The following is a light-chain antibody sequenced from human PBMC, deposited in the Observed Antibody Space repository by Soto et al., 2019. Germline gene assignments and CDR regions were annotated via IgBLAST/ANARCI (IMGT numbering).Light chain of an antibody. CDR3: QQRSNWPPIT. CDR1: VTFATN. Sequence: EIVMTQSPATLSVSPGETATLSCRGSVTFATNVAWYQQTPGQAPRLLIYDTSNRATGIPARFSGSGSGTDFTLTISSLEPEDFAVYYCQQRSNWPPITFGQGTRLEIK. CDR2: DTS. V-gene: IGKV3-11*01. J-gene: IGKJ5*01.